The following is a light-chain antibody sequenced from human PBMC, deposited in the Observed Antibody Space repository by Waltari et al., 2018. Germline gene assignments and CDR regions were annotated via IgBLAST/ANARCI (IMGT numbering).Light chain of an antibody. CDR1: QSVSSW. Sequence: DIQMTQSPSTLSASVGDRVTITCRASQSVSSWLAWYQQKPGKVPNLLIYKASTLESGVPSRFSGSGSGTEFTLTISSLQPGDFATYYCQQYNSYSRTFGQGTKVEIK. CDR2: KAS. J-gene: IGKJ1*01. V-gene: IGKV1-5*03. CDR3: QQYNSYSRT.